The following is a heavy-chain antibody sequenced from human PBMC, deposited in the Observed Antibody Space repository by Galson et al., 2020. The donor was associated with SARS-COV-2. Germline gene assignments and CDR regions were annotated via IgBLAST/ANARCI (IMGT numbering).Heavy chain of an antibody. CDR3: ARLRYYDVLTGYIVDV. Sequence: ASVTVSCKASGYTFTDYYLHWVRQAPGQGLEWMGWINPKSGGTNYAQKFEGRVTMTRDTSITTAYMELSRLRADDTAVYYCARLRYYDVLTGYIVDVWGQGTMVTVSS. CDR1: GYTFTDYY. CDR2: INPKSGGT. V-gene: IGHV1-2*02. D-gene: IGHD3-9*01. J-gene: IGHJ6*02.